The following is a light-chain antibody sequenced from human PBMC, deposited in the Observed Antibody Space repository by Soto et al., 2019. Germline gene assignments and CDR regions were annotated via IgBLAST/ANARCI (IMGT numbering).Light chain of an antibody. CDR1: SSDVGGYNF. J-gene: IGLJ1*01. V-gene: IGLV2-14*01. CDR3: SSYTSISTYV. Sequence: QSVLTQPAPVSGSPGQSITISCTGTSSDVGGYNFVSWYQQHPDKAPKLMIYDVTNRPSGVSNRFSGSKSGNTASLTISGLQAEDEADYYCSSYTSISTYVFGTGTKVTVL. CDR2: DVT.